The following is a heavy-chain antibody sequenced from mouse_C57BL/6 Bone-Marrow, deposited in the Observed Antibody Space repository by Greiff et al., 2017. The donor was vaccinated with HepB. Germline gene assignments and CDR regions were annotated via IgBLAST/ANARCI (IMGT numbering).Heavy chain of an antibody. V-gene: IGHV5-4*01. Sequence: EVQGVESGGGLVKPGGSLKLSCAASGFTFSSYATSWVRQTPEKRLEWVATISDGGSYTYYPDNVKGRFTISRDNAKNNLYLQMSHLKSEDTAMYYCASFYYGNYVGTYWGQGTLVTVSA. D-gene: IGHD2-1*01. CDR1: GFTFSSYA. J-gene: IGHJ3*01. CDR2: ISDGGSYT. CDR3: ASFYYGNYVGTY.